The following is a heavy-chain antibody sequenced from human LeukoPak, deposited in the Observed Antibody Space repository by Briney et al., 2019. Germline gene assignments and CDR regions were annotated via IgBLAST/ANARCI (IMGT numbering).Heavy chain of an antibody. V-gene: IGHV4-38-2*02. CDR3: ARASPFDP. Sequence: SETLSLTCTVSGYSISSGYYWGWIRQPPGKGLEWIGSIYHSGSTYYNPSLKSRVTISVDTSKNQFPLKLSSVTAADTAVYYCARASPFDPWGQGTLATVSS. J-gene: IGHJ5*02. CDR2: IYHSGST. CDR1: GYSISSGYY.